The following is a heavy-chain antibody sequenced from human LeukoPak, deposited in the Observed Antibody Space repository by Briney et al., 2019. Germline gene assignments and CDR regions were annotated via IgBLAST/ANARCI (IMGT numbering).Heavy chain of an antibody. D-gene: IGHD3-22*01. J-gene: IGHJ4*02. V-gene: IGHV1-46*01. CDR1: GYIFTNYY. Sequence: GASVKVSRKASGYIFTNYYMHWVRQAPGQGLGWMGIINPSGGSTSYAQKFQGRVTMTRDTSTSTVYMELSSLRSEDTAVYFCARDLASSGYYWDWGQGTLVTVSS. CDR3: ARDLASSGYYWD. CDR2: INPSGGST.